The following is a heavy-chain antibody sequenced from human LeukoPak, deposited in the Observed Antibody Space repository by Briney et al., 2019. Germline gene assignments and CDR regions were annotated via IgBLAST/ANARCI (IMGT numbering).Heavy chain of an antibody. J-gene: IGHJ4*02. Sequence: SETLSLTCTVSGGSISSYYWSWIRQPPGKGLEWIGYIYYSGSTNYNPSLKSRVTISVDTSKNQFSLKLSFVTAADTAVYYCARLRGAYCSGGSCYSDYWGQGTLVTVSS. V-gene: IGHV4-59*01. D-gene: IGHD2-15*01. CDR1: GGSISSYY. CDR3: ARLRGAYCSGGSCYSDY. CDR2: IYYSGST.